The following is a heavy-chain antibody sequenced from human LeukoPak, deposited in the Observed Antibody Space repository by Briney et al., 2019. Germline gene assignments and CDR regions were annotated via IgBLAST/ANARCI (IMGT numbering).Heavy chain of an antibody. J-gene: IGHJ4*02. CDR2: IYYSGST. CDR1: GGSVSSSSYY. Sequence: PSETLSLTCTVSGGSVSSSSYYWGWIRQPPGKGLEWIGSIYYSGSTYYNPSLKSRVTISVDTSKNQFSLKLSSVTAADTAVYYCVSLGGWPPLDYWGQGTLVTVSS. CDR3: VSLGGWPPLDY. D-gene: IGHD6-19*01. V-gene: IGHV4-39*07.